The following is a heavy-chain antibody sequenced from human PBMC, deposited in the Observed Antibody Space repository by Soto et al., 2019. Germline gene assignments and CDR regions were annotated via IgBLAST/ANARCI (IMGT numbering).Heavy chain of an antibody. CDR3: ARVPAAGTYYGMDV. V-gene: IGHV1-2*04. CDR2: INPNSGGT. CDR1: GYTFTGYY. Sequence: ASVKVSCKASGYTFTGYYMHWVRQAPGQGLEWMGWINPNSGGTNYAQKFQGWVTMTRDTSISTAYMELSRLRSDDTAVYYCARVPAAGTYYGMDVWGQGTTVTVSS. J-gene: IGHJ6*02. D-gene: IGHD6-13*01.